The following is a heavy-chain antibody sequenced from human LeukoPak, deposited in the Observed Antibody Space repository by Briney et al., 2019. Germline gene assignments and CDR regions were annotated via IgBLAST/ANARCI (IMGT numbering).Heavy chain of an antibody. J-gene: IGHJ4*02. V-gene: IGHV1-2*02. CDR2: INPNSGGT. CDR3: ARARAAAGIDFDY. CDR1: GYTFTGHY. D-gene: IGHD6-13*01. Sequence: ASVKVSCKAFGYTFTGHYMHWVRQAPGQGLEWMGWINPNSGGTNYAQKFQGRVTMTRNTSISTAYMELSSLRSEDTAVYYCARARAAAGIDFDYWGQGTLVTVSS.